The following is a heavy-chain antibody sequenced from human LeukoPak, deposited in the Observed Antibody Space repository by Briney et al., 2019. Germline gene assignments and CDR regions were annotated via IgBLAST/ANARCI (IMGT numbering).Heavy chain of an antibody. D-gene: IGHD3-22*01. CDR1: GGTFSSYA. Sequence: SVKVSCKASGGTFSSYAISWVRRAPGQGLEWMGRIIAIFGRANYAQKFQGRVTITTDESTSTAYMELSSLRSEDTAVYYCARDYYDSSGLNFDYWGQGTLVTVSS. CDR3: ARDYYDSSGLNFDY. CDR2: IIAIFGRA. V-gene: IGHV1-69*05. J-gene: IGHJ4*02.